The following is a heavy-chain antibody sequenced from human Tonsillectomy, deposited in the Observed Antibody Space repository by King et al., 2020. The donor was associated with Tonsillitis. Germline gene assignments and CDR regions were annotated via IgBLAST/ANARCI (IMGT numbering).Heavy chain of an antibody. CDR3: ASDPSRPGTLEVGPRPGYGMDV. Sequence: VQLVESGAEVKKPGASVKVSCKASEYTFTGSYMHWVRQAPGQGLEWMGWINPHSGGTNFAQKFHDRVTMTRDTSNSTGYMELSRLRFDDTAVYYCASDPSRPGTLEVGPRPGYGMDVWGQGTTVTVSS. J-gene: IGHJ6*02. CDR2: INPHSGGT. V-gene: IGHV1-2*02. CDR1: EYTFTGSY. D-gene: IGHD2-2*01.